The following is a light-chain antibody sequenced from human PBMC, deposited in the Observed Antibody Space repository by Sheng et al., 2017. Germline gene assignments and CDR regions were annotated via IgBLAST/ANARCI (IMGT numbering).Light chain of an antibody. Sequence: EIVMTQSPTTLSASPGDRATISCRASQSVSSHLAWYQQKLGQAPRLLIYDASNRATGIPARFSGSGSGTDFTLTISSLEPEDFAVYYCQQRSKWPVTFGPGTKVDV. J-gene: IGKJ3*01. V-gene: IGKV3-11*01. CDR3: QQRSKWPVT. CDR2: DAS. CDR1: QSVSSH.